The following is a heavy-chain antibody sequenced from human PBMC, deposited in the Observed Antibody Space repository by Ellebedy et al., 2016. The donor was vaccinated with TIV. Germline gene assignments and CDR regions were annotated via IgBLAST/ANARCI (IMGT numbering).Heavy chain of an antibody. V-gene: IGHV4-39*07. CDR1: GGSISSSSYY. CDR2: IYYSGST. J-gene: IGHJ5*02. D-gene: IGHD1-14*01. CDR3: ARGSAYRNYPDPWFDP. Sequence: MPSETLSLTCTVSGGSISSSSYYWGWIRQPPGKGLEWIGSIYYSGSTYYNPSLKSRVTISVDTSKNQFSLKLSSVTAADTAVYYCARGSAYRNYPDPWFDPWGQGTLVTVSS.